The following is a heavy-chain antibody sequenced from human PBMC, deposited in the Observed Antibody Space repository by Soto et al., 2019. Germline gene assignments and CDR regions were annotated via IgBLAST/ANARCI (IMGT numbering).Heavy chain of an antibody. J-gene: IGHJ6*02. CDR1: GFSLTNGRMG. Sequence: SCPTLVNPTETLTLTCSVSGFSLTNGRMGXSWIRQPPGKALEWLAHFFSDAERSYSTSMQSRLNMYKDSSGSQVVLTMTNMAPADTATYFCARMDGDYNYYGLDVWGHGIAVTVSS. D-gene: IGHD4-17*01. V-gene: IGHV2-26*01. CDR3: ARMDGDYNYYGLDV. CDR2: FFSDAER.